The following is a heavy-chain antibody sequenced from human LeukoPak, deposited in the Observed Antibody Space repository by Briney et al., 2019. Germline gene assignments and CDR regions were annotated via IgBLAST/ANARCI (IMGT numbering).Heavy chain of an antibody. CDR1: GYTFTNYD. CDR3: ARRPSTYYNYHYMDV. Sequence: ASVKVSCKASGYTFTNYDINWVRQATGQGLEWWEWMNPNSGNTGYAQKFQGRVTFSRITSISTAYMELSSLTSEDTAVYYCARRPSTYYNYHYMDVWGKGTSVTVSS. CDR2: MNPNSGNT. V-gene: IGHV1-8*03. D-gene: IGHD3-10*01. J-gene: IGHJ6*03.